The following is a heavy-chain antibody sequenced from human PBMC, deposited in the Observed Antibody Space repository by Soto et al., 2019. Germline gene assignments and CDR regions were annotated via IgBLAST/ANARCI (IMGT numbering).Heavy chain of an antibody. J-gene: IGHJ4*02. CDR1: GFPFSDYW. D-gene: IGHD7-27*01. CDR2: INSDGSST. Sequence: GGSLRLSCAAAGFPFSDYWMHWVRQAPGKGLVWVSRINSDGSSTFYADSVKGRFTISRDNAKNTLYLQMNSLRAEDTAVYYCASSLLTPFDYWGQGTLVTVSS. CDR3: ASSLLTPFDY. V-gene: IGHV3-74*01.